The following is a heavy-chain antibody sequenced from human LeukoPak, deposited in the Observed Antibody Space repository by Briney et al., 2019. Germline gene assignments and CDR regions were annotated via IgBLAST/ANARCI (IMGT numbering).Heavy chain of an antibody. V-gene: IGHV3-53*05. D-gene: IGHD6-19*01. CDR2: IYSGGST. Sequence: GGSLRLSCAASGFTVSSNYMSWVRQAPGKGLEWVSVIYSGGSTYYADSVKGRFTISRDNSKNTLYLQMNSLRAEDTAVYYCAKSIAVAGYFDYWGQGTLVTVSS. CDR1: GFTVSSNY. CDR3: AKSIAVAGYFDY. J-gene: IGHJ4*02.